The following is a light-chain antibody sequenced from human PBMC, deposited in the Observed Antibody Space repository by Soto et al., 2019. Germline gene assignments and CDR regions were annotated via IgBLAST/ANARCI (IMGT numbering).Light chain of an antibody. CDR3: SSYTSSSTVL. CDR2: DVS. Sequence: QSLLTQPASVSGSPGQWISISCIGTNEDIGSYKYVSWYQQHPGKAPKLIIFDVSDRPSGFSDRFSGSKSGSTASLTISGLQPEDEADYYCSSYTSSSTVLFGGGTKLTVL. J-gene: IGLJ2*01. V-gene: IGLV2-14*03. CDR1: NEDIGSYKY.